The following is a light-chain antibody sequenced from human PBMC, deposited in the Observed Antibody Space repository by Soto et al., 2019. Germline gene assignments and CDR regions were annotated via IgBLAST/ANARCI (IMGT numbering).Light chain of an antibody. CDR3: VQATHWPPT. CDR1: QGLVYGDGNTY. V-gene: IGKV2-30*01. CDR2: KVS. J-gene: IGKJ1*01. Sequence: DVVMTQSPLSLPVTLGQPASISCRSSQGLVYGDGNTYLNWFQQRPGQSPRRLIYKVSNRGSGVLDRFSGSGSGTDFALKISRVEAEDVGVYYCVQATHWPPTFGQGTNVQIK.